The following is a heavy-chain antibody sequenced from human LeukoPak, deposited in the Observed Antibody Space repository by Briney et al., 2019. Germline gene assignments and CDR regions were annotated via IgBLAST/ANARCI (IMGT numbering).Heavy chain of an antibody. V-gene: IGHV3-23*01. CDR2: ISGSGGST. J-gene: IGHJ4*02. Sequence: GSLRLSCAASGFTFSSYAMSWVRQAPGKGLEWVSAISGSGGSTYYADSVKGRFTISRDNSKNTLYLQMNSLRAEDTAVYYCAKTLTYYYDSSGYYILDYWGQGTLVTVSS. CDR3: AKTLTYYYDSSGYYILDY. CDR1: GFTFSSYA. D-gene: IGHD3-22*01.